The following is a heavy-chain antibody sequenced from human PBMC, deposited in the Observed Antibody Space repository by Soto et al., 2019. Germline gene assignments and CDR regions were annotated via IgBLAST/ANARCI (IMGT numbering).Heavy chain of an antibody. V-gene: IGHV4-30-2*01. J-gene: IGHJ6*02. CDR2: IYHSGST. CDR1: GGSISSGGYS. CDR3: ARVPDV. Sequence: QLQLHESGSGLVKPSQTLSLTCAVSGGSISSGGYSWGWIRQPPGKGLEWIGYIYHSGSTYYNPSLKSRVTISVDRSKNQFSLKLSSVTAADTAVYYCARVPDVWGQGTTVTVSS.